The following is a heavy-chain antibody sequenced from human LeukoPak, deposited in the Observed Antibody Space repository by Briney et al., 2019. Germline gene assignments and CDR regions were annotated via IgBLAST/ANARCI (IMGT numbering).Heavy chain of an antibody. CDR1: GFTFSSYA. V-gene: IGHV3-23*01. CDR3: AKVLAYCGGDCYSGGFDY. J-gene: IGHJ4*02. CDR2: ISGSGGTT. D-gene: IGHD2-21*02. Sequence: QPGGSLRLSCAASGFTFSSYAMSWVRQAPGKGLEWVSAISGSGGTTYYADSVKGRFTISRDNSKNTFFLQMNSLRAEDTAVYYCAKVLAYCGGDCYSGGFDYWGQGTLVTVSS.